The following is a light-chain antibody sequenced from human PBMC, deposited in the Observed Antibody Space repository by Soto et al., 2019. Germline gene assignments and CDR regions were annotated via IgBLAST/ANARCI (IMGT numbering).Light chain of an antibody. V-gene: IGKV1-5*01. CDR3: QNYNSAPWT. Sequence: DIQMTQSPSTLPASVGDRVTVTCRASQSVRSWLAWYQEKPGKAPKLLIYAASTLQSGVPSRFSGSGSGTDFTLTISSLQPEDVATYYCQNYNSAPWTFGQGTKVDIK. CDR2: AAS. CDR1: QSVRSW. J-gene: IGKJ1*01.